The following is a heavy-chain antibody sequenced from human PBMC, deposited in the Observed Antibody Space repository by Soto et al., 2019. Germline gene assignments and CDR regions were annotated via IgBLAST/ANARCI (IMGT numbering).Heavy chain of an antibody. V-gene: IGHV3-48*02. J-gene: IGHJ4*02. CDR2: ISDSSGTI. CDR1: GFTFTRHS. Sequence: GGSLRLSCAASGFTFTRHSMNWVRQAAGKGLEWISYISDSSGTIYYADSVKGRFTISRDNVQNSLYLQMNSLRDEDTAVYYCARDPHSSTTVTIMDYWGQGTQVTVSS. D-gene: IGHD4-17*01. CDR3: ARDPHSSTTVTIMDY.